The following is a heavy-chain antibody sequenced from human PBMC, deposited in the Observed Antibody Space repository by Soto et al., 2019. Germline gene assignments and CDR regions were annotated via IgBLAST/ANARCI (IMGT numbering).Heavy chain of an antibody. CDR1: GFTFSSYA. CDR2: ISGSGGSP. D-gene: IGHD6-6*01. CDR3: AKGSSSIAARPGFYYFDY. Sequence: EVQLLESGGGLVQPGGSLRLSCAASGFTFSSYAMSWVRQAPGKGLVWVSAISGSGGSPYYADSVKARFTISRDNSKNTLYLQMNSLRAEDTAVYYCAKGSSSIAARPGFYYFDYWGQGTLVTVSS. V-gene: IGHV3-23*01. J-gene: IGHJ4*02.